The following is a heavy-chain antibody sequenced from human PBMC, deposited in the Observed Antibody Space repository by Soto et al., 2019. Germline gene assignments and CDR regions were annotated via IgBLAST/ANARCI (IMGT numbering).Heavy chain of an antibody. CDR2: ISAYNGNT. J-gene: IGHJ5*02. Sequence: ASVKVSCKASGYTFTSYGISWVRQAPGQGLEWMGWISAYNGNTNYAQKLQGRVTMTTDTSTSTAYMELRSLRSDDTAVYYCARSDTIFGVVIDNSVWIVENWFDPWGQGTLVTVSS. D-gene: IGHD3-3*01. CDR3: ARSDTIFGVVIDNSVWIVENWFDP. V-gene: IGHV1-18*01. CDR1: GYTFTSYG.